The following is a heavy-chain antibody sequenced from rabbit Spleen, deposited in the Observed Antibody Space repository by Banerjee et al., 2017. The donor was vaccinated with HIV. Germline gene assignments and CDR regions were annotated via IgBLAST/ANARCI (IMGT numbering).Heavy chain of an antibody. CDR2: ISHSGYT. Sequence: QEQLEESGGGLVQPEGSLTLTCTASGFSFSRSYWMSWVRQAPGKGLEWIGTISHSGYTWYATWVNGRFTISSNTNQNTVSLKTTSLTAADTATYFCARGSATMTMVITGYYLSLWGPGTLVTVS. V-gene: IGHV1S45*01. CDR1: GFSFSRSYW. CDR3: ARGSATMTMVITGYYLSL. D-gene: IGHD2-1*01. J-gene: IGHJ6*01.